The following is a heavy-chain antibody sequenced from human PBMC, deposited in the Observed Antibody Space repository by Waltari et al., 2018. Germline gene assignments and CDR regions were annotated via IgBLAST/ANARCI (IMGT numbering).Heavy chain of an antibody. V-gene: IGHV1-69*02. Sequence: QVQLVQSGAEAKKPGSSVRVSCRASGGTFTSVSVTWVRQAPGKGLEWMGRIMPDISETKYAVKFQGRITITADKSTGTVYMELSSLRSDDTAVYYCAGGDGGYYYYKMDVWGQGTTVTVSS. CDR3: AGGDGGYYYYKMDV. J-gene: IGHJ6*03. CDR2: IMPDISET. CDR1: GGTFTSVS. D-gene: IGHD3-10*01.